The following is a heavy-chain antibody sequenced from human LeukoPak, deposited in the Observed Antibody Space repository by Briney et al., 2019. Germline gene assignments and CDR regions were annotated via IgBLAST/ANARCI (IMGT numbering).Heavy chain of an antibody. CDR2: ISSSTYT. CDR3: ARISGSYVFDY. Sequence: LSLTCTVSGGSISSSSYYWGWIRQAPGKGLEWISYISSSTYTNYADSVKGRFTISRDNAKNSMYLQMNSLRAEDTAVYYCARISGSYVFDYWGQGTLVTVSS. V-gene: IGHV3-11*03. J-gene: IGHJ4*02. D-gene: IGHD1-26*01. CDR1: GGSISSSSYY.